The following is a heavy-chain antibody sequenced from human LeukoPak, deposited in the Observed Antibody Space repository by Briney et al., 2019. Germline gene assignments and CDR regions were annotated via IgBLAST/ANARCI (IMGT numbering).Heavy chain of an antibody. Sequence: SETLSLTCTVSGGSISSYYWSWIRQPPGKGLEWIGYIYYSGSTNYNPSLKSRVTISVDTSKNQFSLKLSSVTAADTAVYYCARDRGPGSWHYNWFDPWGQGTLVTVSS. V-gene: IGHV4-59*01. CDR3: ARDRGPGSWHYNWFDP. J-gene: IGHJ5*02. CDR1: GGSISSYY. CDR2: IYYSGST. D-gene: IGHD6-13*01.